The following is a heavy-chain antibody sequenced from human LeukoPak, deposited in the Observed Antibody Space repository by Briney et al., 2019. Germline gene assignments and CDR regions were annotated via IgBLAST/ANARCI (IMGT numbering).Heavy chain of an antibody. CDR2: IIPILGIA. V-gene: IGHV1-69*04. Sequence: GASVNVSCKASGGTFTSYAISWVRQAPGQGLEWMGRIIPILGIANYAQKFQGRVTITADKSTSTAYMELSSLRSEDTAVYYCARAIAVAGQPDYWGQGTLVTVSS. CDR3: ARAIAVAGQPDY. J-gene: IGHJ4*02. CDR1: GGTFTSYA. D-gene: IGHD6-19*01.